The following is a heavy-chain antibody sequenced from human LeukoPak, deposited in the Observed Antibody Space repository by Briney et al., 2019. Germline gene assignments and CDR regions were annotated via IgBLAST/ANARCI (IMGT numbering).Heavy chain of an antibody. CDR1: GYTFTSYG. CDR3: ARAPYSSSWYGCCWFDP. V-gene: IGHV1-18*01. CDR2: ISAYNGNT. J-gene: IGHJ5*02. D-gene: IGHD6-13*01. Sequence: ASVKVSCKASGYTFTSYGISWARQAPGQGLEWMGWISAYNGNTNYAQKLQGRVTMTTDTSTSTAYVELRSLRSDDTAVYYCARAPYSSSWYGCCWFDPWGQGTLVTVSS.